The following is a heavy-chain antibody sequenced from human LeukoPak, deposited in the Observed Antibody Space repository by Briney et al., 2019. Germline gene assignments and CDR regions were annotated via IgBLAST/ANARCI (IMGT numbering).Heavy chain of an antibody. CDR3: ASQRRDNNPRFDY. Sequence: GGSLRLSCAASGFTVSSNYMSWVRQAPGMGLEWVSVIYSGGSTYYADSVKGRFTISRDNSKNTLYLQMNGLRAEDTAVYYCASQRRDNNPRFDYWGQGTLVTVSS. V-gene: IGHV3-53*01. CDR2: IYSGGST. J-gene: IGHJ4*02. CDR1: GFTVSSNY. D-gene: IGHD1/OR15-1a*01.